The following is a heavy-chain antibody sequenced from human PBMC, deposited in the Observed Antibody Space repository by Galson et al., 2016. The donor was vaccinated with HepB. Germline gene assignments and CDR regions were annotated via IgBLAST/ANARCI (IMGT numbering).Heavy chain of an antibody. D-gene: IGHD5-24*01. CDR3: ARRGYNYDLDV. CDR1: GYTFTTYG. V-gene: IGHV1-18*01. Sequence: SVKVSCKASGYTFTTYGIYWVRQVPGQGLEWMGWISAYYGNAKYAQKFQGRVTMTTDTSTSTAYMELRGLRSDDTAVYYCARRGYNYDLDVWGQGTAVTVSS. CDR2: ISAYYGNA. J-gene: IGHJ6*02.